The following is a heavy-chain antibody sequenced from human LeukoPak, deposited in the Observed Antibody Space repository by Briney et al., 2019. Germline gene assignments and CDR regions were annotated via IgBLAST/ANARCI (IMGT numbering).Heavy chain of an antibody. V-gene: IGHV1-69*13. Sequence: SVKVSCKTSGYTFTDFGINWVRQAPGQGLEWMGGIIPIFGTANYAQKFQGRVTITADESTSTAYMELSSLRSEDTAVYYCARDYYDSSDWGQGTLVTVSS. D-gene: IGHD3-22*01. CDR3: ARDYYDSSD. CDR2: IIPIFGTA. CDR1: GYTFTDFG. J-gene: IGHJ4*02.